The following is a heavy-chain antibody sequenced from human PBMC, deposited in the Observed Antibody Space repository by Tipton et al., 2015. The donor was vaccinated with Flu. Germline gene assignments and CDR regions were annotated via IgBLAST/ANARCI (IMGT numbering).Heavy chain of an antibody. CDR2: INAHSVHI. CDR1: GFNFSRYN. D-gene: IGHD1-26*01. CDR3: VRGGTGQQRSDAFDI. V-gene: IGHV3-21*01. Sequence: SLRLSCAASGFNFSRYNMNWVRQAPGKGLEWVSSINAHSVHIYYAGSLKGRFTVSRDNAKNSLYLQMSSLRDDDTAAYYCVRGGTGQQRSDAFDIWGQGILVTVS. J-gene: IGHJ3*02.